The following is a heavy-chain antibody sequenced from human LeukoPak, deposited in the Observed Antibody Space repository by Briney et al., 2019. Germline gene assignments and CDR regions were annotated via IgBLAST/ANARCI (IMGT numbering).Heavy chain of an antibody. CDR3: AREVYSYGYARFDY. CDR2: IIPIFGTA. V-gene: IGHV1-69*05. CDR1: GGTFSSYA. Sequence: SVKVSCKASGGTFSSYAISWVRQAPGQGLEWMGRIIPIFGTANYAQKFQGRVTITTDESTSTAYMGLSSLRSGDTAVYYCAREVYSYGYARFDYWGQGTLVTVSS. D-gene: IGHD5-18*01. J-gene: IGHJ4*02.